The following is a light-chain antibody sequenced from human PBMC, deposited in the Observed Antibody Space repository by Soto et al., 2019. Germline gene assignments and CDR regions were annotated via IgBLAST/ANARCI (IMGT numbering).Light chain of an antibody. CDR2: SNN. J-gene: IGLJ1*01. V-gene: IGLV1-44*01. CDR1: SSNIGSNT. CDR3: AAWDDSMNGYV. Sequence: QSVLIQPPSASGTPGQRVTISCSGSSSNIGSNTVNWYQQLPGTAPKLLIYSNNQRPSGVPDRFSGSKSGTSASLAISGLQYEDEADYYCAAWDDSMNGYVFGTGNKVTVL.